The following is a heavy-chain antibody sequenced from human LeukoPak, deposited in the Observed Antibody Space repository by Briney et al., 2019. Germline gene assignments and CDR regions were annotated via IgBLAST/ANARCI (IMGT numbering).Heavy chain of an antibody. CDR3: ARDRSSSGWYYFDY. D-gene: IGHD6-19*01. V-gene: IGHV4-59*01. CDR1: GGSLSSYY. CDR2: IYYSGST. Sequence: SETLSLTCTVSGGSLSSYYWSWIRQPPGKGLEWIGYIYYSGSTNYNPSLKSRVTISVDTSENQFSLKLSSVTAADTAVYYCARDRSSSGWYYFDYWGQGTLVTVSS. J-gene: IGHJ4*02.